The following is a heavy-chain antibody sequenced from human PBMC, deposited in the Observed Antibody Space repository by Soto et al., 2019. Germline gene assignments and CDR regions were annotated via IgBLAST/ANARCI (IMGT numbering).Heavy chain of an antibody. D-gene: IGHD3-3*01. CDR1: GFTVTNNY. V-gene: IGHV3-53*02. CDR2: IYSGATT. CDR3: VRLGTYFESWSGRRALDV. J-gene: IGHJ6*02. Sequence: EVQVVETGGGLIHPGGSLKLSCAASGFTVTNNYINWVRQAPGKRLEWVSAIYSGATTSYADSVRGRFMISRDNSDNTVSLQMTSLRVEDTAVYYCVRLGTYFESWSGRRALDVWGQGTTVTVSS.